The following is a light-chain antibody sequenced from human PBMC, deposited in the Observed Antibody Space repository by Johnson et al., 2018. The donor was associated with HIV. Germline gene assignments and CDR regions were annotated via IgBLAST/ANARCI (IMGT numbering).Light chain of an antibody. CDR2: ETN. J-gene: IGLJ1*01. Sequence: QSVLTQPPSVSAAPGQKVTISCSGSSSNIGNNYVSWYQQLPGTAPKLLIYETNKRPSGIPDRFSGSQSGTSATLGITGLQTGDEADYYCGTWDSSLSVYVFVTGTKVTVL. CDR3: GTWDSSLSVYV. V-gene: IGLV1-51*02. CDR1: SSNIGNNY.